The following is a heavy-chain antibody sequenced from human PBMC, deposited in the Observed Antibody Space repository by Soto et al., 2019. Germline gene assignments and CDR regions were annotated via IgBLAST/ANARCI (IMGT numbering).Heavy chain of an antibody. CDR3: ARDPRGSGYPNDQDY. CDR2: ISYDGSNK. V-gene: IGHV3-30-3*01. Sequence: PGGSLRLACASSVFTFISYAMQWVRQAPGKGLEWVAVISYDGSNKYYADSVKGRFTISRDNSKNTLYLQMNSLRAEDTAVYYCARDPRGSGYPNDQDYWGQGTLVTVSS. CDR1: VFTFISYA. J-gene: IGHJ4*02. D-gene: IGHD3-22*01.